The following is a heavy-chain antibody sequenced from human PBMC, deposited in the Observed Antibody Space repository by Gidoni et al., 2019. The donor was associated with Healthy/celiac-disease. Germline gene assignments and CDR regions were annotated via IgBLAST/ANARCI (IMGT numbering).Heavy chain of an antibody. CDR2: ISGSGGST. CDR3: AKDPHSSSWYDYYYYYGMDV. J-gene: IGHJ6*02. V-gene: IGHV3-23*01. CDR1: GFTFSSYA. Sequence: EVQLLESGGGLVQPGGSLRLSCAASGFTFSSYALSGVRQAPGKGLEWVSAISGSGGSTYYADSVKGRFTISRDNSKNTLYLQMNSLRAEDTAVYYCAKDPHSSSWYDYYYYYGMDVWGQGTTVTVSS. D-gene: IGHD6-13*01.